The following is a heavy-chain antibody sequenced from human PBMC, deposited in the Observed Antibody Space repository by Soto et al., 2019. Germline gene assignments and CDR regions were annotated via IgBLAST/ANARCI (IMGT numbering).Heavy chain of an antibody. V-gene: IGHV3-53*01. CDR2: IYSGGST. D-gene: IGHD3-9*01. CDR3: ARDRNDILTGYFYGMDV. J-gene: IGHJ6*02. Sequence: GSLRLSCAASGFTVSSNYRSWVRQAPGKGLEWVSVIYSGGSTYYADSVKGRFTISRDNSKNTLYLQMNSLRAEDTAVYYCARDRNDILTGYFYGMDVWGQGTTVTVSS. CDR1: GFTVSSNY.